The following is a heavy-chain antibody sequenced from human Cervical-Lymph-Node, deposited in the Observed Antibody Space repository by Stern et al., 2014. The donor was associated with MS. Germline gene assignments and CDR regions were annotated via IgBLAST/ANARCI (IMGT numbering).Heavy chain of an antibody. CDR3: ARVTGRGTRQNWFDS. J-gene: IGHJ5*01. Sequence: QLQLQESGPGLVKPSETVSLTCTVSGGSMISKFWNWIRQPPGKGLEWIGYVHSDGSTNYNPSLKSRVIISVDTSTNQFSLSLTSVTAADTAVYYCARVTGRGTRQNWFDSWGQGTRVTVSS. CDR2: VHSDGST. D-gene: IGHD1-26*01. V-gene: IGHV4-59*01. CDR1: GGSMISKF.